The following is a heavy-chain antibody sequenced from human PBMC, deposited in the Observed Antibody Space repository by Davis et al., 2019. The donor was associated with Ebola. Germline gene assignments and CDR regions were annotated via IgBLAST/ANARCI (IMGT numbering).Heavy chain of an antibody. D-gene: IGHD6-19*01. V-gene: IGHV3-23*01. CDR3: AKRATVKVAGANYYNAMDV. Sequence: PGGSLRLSCAASGFTFSSNTMTWVRQAPGKGLEWVSRISGSGGDPHYADSVKGRFTISRDNSKNTLYLQMNSLRAEDTAVFYCAKRATVKVAGANYYNAMDVWGKGTTVTVSS. CDR2: ISGSGGDP. J-gene: IGHJ6*04. CDR1: GFTFSSNT.